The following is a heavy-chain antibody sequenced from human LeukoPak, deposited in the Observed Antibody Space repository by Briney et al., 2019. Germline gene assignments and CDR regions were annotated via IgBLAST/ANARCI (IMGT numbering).Heavy chain of an antibody. CDR3: AKGLSGYVVDYFDY. J-gene: IGHJ4*02. V-gene: IGHV3-23*01. D-gene: IGHD5-12*01. Sequence: PGGSLRLSCAASGFTFSNYAMSWVRQAPGKGLEWVSAISGSGGSTYYADSVKGRFTISRDNPKNTLYLQMNSLRAEDTAVYYCAKGLSGYVVDYFDYWGQGTLVTVSS. CDR1: GFTFSNYA. CDR2: ISGSGGST.